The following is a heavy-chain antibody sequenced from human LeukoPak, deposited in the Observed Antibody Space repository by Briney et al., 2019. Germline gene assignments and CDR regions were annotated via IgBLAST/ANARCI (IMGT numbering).Heavy chain of an antibody. CDR2: IYPVDSDT. CDR3: ASSGWPT. Sequence: VESLKISCKGSGYSFTSYWIGWARQMPLKGMGWMGIIYPVDSDTRYSPPFQGQVTISAAKSIPTACRHCSSPTASHTAMHYSASSGWPTWGQGTLVTVSS. J-gene: IGHJ4*02. CDR1: GYSFTSYW. D-gene: IGHD6-19*01. V-gene: IGHV5-51*01.